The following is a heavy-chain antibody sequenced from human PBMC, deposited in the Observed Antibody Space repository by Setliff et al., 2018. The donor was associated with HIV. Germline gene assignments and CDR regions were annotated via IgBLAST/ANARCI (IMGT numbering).Heavy chain of an antibody. CDR2: ISSSSYI. D-gene: IGHD3-10*01. CDR3: ARDHNTMDRGVGYYYYGMDV. Sequence: LRLSCAASGFNFNTYSMNWVRQAPGKGLEWVSSISSSSYIYYADSVKGRFTISRDNAKNSLYLQMNSLRAEDTAVYYCARDHNTMDRGVGYYYYGMDVWGQGTTVTVSS. J-gene: IGHJ6*02. CDR1: GFNFNTYS. V-gene: IGHV3-21*01.